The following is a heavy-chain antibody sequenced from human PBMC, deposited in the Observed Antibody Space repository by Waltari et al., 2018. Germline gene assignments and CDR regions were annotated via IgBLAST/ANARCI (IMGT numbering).Heavy chain of an antibody. D-gene: IGHD3-10*01. Sequence: QVQLIQSGAEVTKPGASVKVSCKVSGHTLTELSIHWGRQAPGKGPEWMGGFDVEDGKTIYAQNFQGRVTMTEDTSTDTAYMELTSLRSEDTAVYYCAREEVVRGVINSNWFDPWGQGTLVTVSS. V-gene: IGHV1-24*01. J-gene: IGHJ5*02. CDR3: AREEVVRGVINSNWFDP. CDR2: FDVEDGKT. CDR1: GHTLTELS.